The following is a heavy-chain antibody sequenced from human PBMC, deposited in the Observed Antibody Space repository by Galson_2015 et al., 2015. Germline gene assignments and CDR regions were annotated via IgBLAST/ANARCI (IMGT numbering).Heavy chain of an antibody. V-gene: IGHV3-15*01. Sequence: SLRLSCAASGFTFSNAWMSWVRQAPGKGLEWVGRIKSKTDGGTIDYAAPVKGRFTISRDDSKNTLYLQMKSLKTEDTALYYCTTLPFLGGSYYTSYWGQGTLVTVSS. CDR2: IKSKTDGGTI. CDR3: TTLPFLGGSYYTSY. J-gene: IGHJ4*02. D-gene: IGHD1-26*01. CDR1: GFTFSNAW.